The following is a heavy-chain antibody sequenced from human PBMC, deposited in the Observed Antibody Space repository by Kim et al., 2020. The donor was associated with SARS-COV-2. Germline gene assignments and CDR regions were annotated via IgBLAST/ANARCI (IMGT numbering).Heavy chain of an antibody. J-gene: IGHJ4*02. CDR3: ANSHAGTVTLSYFDY. Sequence: SLKGRFTSSRDNPNNTLDLQRNSLRAEDTAVYYCANSHAGTVTLSYFDYWGQGTLVTVSS. D-gene: IGHD4-4*01. V-gene: IGHV3-23*01.